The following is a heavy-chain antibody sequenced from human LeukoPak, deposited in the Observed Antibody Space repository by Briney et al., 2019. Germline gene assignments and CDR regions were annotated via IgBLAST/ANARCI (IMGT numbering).Heavy chain of an antibody. V-gene: IGHV1-2*02. D-gene: IGHD2-2*01. J-gene: IGHJ4*02. CDR1: GYTFTGYY. Sequence: GASVKVSCKASGYTFTGYYIYWVRQAPGQGLEWMGWINPKSGGTNNAQKFQGRVTVTRDTSISTAYMELSGLRSDDTAVYYCARESYCTSPSCSHDYWGQGTLVTVSS. CDR3: ARESYCTSPSCSHDY. CDR2: INPKSGGT.